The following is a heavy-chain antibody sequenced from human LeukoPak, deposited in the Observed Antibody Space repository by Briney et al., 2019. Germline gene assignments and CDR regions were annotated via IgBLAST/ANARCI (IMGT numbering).Heavy chain of an antibody. J-gene: IGHJ3*02. D-gene: IGHD2-21*02. CDR2: IASSAFTI. V-gene: IGHV3-48*03. CDR1: GFTFSNYE. Sequence: PGGSLRLSCVASGFTFSNYEMYWVRQAPGKGLEWVSYIASSAFTIYYADSVKGRFTISRDNANNSLYLQMNSLRVEDTAVYYCVQGVVTRSLDIWGQGTMVTVSS. CDR3: VQGVVTRSLDI.